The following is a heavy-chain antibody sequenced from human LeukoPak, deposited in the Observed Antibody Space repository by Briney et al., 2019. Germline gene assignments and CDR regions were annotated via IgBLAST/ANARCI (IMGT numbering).Heavy chain of an antibody. CDR1: GGSINNYY. V-gene: IGHV4-59*01. D-gene: IGHD6-19*01. Sequence: SETLSLTCTFSGGSINNYYWSWLRQPPGKGLEWIGYIHYSGSTNYNFSLKSRVTISVDTSKSQFSLKLSSVTAADTAVYYCARGAGWYEYWGQGTLVTVSS. CDR3: ARGAGWYEY. CDR2: IHYSGST. J-gene: IGHJ4*02.